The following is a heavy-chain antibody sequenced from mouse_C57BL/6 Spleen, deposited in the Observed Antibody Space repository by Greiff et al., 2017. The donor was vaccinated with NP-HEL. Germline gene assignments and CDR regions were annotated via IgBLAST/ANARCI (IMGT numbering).Heavy chain of an antibody. V-gene: IGHV1-76*01. D-gene: IGHD4-1*01. CDR3: AREGNWDDY. Sequence: QVPLKESGAELVRPGASVQLSCKASGYTFTDYYINWVKQRPGPGLEWISRIYPGSGNTYYNEKFKGKATLTAEKSSSTAYMQLSSLTSEDSAVYFCAREGNWDDYWGQGTTLTVSS. CDR1: GYTFTDYY. CDR2: IYPGSGNT. J-gene: IGHJ2*01.